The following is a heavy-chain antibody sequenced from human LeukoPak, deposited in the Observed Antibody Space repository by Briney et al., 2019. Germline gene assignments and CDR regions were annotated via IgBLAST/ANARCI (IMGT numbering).Heavy chain of an antibody. D-gene: IGHD3-16*02. Sequence: PSQTLSLTCTVSGGSISSGSYYWSWIRQPAGKGLEWIGRIYTSGSTNYNPSLKSRVTISVDTSKNLFSLKLSSVTAADTAVYYCARASYDYVWGSYRYYYFDYWGQGTLVTVSS. V-gene: IGHV4-61*02. CDR1: GGSISSGSYY. CDR2: IYTSGST. J-gene: IGHJ4*02. CDR3: ARASYDYVWGSYRYYYFDY.